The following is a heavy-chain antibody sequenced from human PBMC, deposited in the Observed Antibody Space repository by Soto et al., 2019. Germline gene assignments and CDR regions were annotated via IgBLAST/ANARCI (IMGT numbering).Heavy chain of an antibody. J-gene: IGHJ5*02. CDR1: GGSISSSSYY. D-gene: IGHD2-15*01. CDR2: IYYSGST. V-gene: IGHV4-39*01. CDR3: VGSTTCSGGSCYPEQNNWFDP. Sequence: QLQLQESGPGLVKPSETLSLTCTVSGGSISSSSYYWGWIRQPPGKGLEWIGSIYYSGSTYYNPSLKSRVTISVDTSKNQFSLKLSSVTAADTAVYYCVGSTTCSGGSCYPEQNNWFDPWGQGTLVTVSS.